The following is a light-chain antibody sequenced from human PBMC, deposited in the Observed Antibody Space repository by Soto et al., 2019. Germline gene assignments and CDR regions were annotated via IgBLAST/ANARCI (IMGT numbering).Light chain of an antibody. CDR2: DAS. J-gene: IGKJ5*01. Sequence: EIGLTQSPGTLSLSPGERATLSCRASQSVNNNYLAWYQQKPGQAPRPLIYDASRRATGIPDRFSGSGSGTDFTLTISRLEPEDFAVYYCQQYGRTPPITFGQGTRLEIK. V-gene: IGKV3-20*01. CDR1: QSVNNNY. CDR3: QQYGRTPPIT.